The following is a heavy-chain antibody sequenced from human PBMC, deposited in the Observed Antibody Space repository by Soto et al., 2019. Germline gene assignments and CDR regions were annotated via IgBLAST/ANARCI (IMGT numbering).Heavy chain of an antibody. CDR2: IYWDDDK. CDR1: GFSLSTSGVD. Sequence: QITLKESGPTLVKPTQTLTLTCTFSGFSLSTSGVDVGWIRQPPGKALEWLALIYWDDDKRYSSSLKSRLTITKDTSKNQVVLTITNMDPVDTATYYCAHVYGGYDNFDYWGQGTLVTVSS. D-gene: IGHD5-12*01. V-gene: IGHV2-5*02. CDR3: AHVYGGYDNFDY. J-gene: IGHJ4*02.